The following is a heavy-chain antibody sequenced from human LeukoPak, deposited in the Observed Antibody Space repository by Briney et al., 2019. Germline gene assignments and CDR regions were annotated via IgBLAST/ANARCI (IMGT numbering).Heavy chain of an antibody. J-gene: IGHJ4*02. CDR3: ARDDSSGYCFDY. Sequence: GGSLRLSCAASGFTFSSYGMHWVRQAPGKGLEWVAVIWYDGSNKYYADFVKGRFTISRDNSKNTLYLQMNSLRAEDTAVYYCARDDSSGYCFDYWGQGTLVTLSS. V-gene: IGHV3-33*01. CDR2: IWYDGSNK. D-gene: IGHD3-22*01. CDR1: GFTFSSYG.